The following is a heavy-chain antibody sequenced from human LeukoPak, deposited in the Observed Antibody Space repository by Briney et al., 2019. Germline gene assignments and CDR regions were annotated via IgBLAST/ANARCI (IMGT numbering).Heavy chain of an antibody. CDR1: GFTFSSSS. J-gene: IGHJ4*02. CDR2: ISTSGGTI. CDR3: ARHIPFDC. Sequence: GGSLRLSCAASGFTFSSSSMNWVRQAPEKGLEWVSYISTSGGTIYYADSVKGRFTISRDNAKNSLYLQMDSLRAEDTAVYYCARHIPFDCWGQGTLVAVSS. V-gene: IGHV3-48*01. D-gene: IGHD2-21*01.